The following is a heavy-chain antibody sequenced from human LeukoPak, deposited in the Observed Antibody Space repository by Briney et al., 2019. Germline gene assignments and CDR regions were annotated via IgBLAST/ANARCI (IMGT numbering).Heavy chain of an antibody. J-gene: IGHJ3*02. V-gene: IGHV4-30-4*01. D-gene: IGHD4-17*01. CDR2: IYYSGST. Sequence: SQTLSLTCTVSVGSISSGDYYWSWIRQPPGKGLEWIGYIYYSGSTYYNPSLKSRVTISVDTSKNQFSLKLSSVTAADTAVYYCARRGDYKEDAFDIWGQGTMVTVSS. CDR1: VGSISSGDYY. CDR3: ARRGDYKEDAFDI.